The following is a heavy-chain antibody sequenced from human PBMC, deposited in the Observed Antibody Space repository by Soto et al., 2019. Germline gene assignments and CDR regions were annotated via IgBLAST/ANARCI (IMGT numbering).Heavy chain of an antibody. V-gene: IGHV3-33*01. J-gene: IGHJ4*02. D-gene: IGHD1-1*01. CDR2: IWYDGSNK. CDR3: ARDLEGGTALVDY. CDR1: GFTFSSYG. Sequence: PGGSLRLSCAASGFTFSSYGMHWVRQAPGKGLEWVAVIWYDGSNKYYADSVKGRFTISRDNSKNTLYLQMNSLRAEDTAVYYCARDLEGGTALVDYWGQGTLVTVPQ.